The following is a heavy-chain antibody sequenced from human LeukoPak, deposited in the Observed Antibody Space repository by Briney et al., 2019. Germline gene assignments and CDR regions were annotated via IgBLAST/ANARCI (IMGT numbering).Heavy chain of an antibody. V-gene: IGHV1-24*01. D-gene: IGHD2-21*02. J-gene: IGHJ4*02. CDR2: FAPKDDET. CDR3: ARRSRDWYVGYFDY. CDR1: GYTLTELS. Sequence: ASVKVSCKVSGYTLTELSMHWVRQAPGKGLEWMGGFAPKDDETNYAQKFQGRVTMTEDTSTDTAYMELSSLRSEDTAVYYCARRSRDWYVGYFDYWGQGTLVTVSS.